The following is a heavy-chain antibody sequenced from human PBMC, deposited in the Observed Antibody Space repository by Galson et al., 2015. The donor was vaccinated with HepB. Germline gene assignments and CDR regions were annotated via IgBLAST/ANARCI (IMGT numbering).Heavy chain of an antibody. CDR2: INPNSGGT. CDR1: GYTFTGYY. CDR3: ARDRGKYRPAARGYYYYMDV. Sequence: SVKVSCKASGYTFTGYYMHWVRQAPGQGLEWMGWINPNSGGTNYAQKFQGWVTMTRDTSISTAYMELSRLRSDDTAVYYCARDRGKYRPAARGYYYYMDVWGKGTTVTVSS. D-gene: IGHD2-2*01. V-gene: IGHV1-2*04. J-gene: IGHJ6*03.